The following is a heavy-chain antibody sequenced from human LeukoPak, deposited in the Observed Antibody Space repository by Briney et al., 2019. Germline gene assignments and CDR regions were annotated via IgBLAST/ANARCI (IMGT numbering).Heavy chain of an antibody. CDR1: GFTFSSYS. Sequence: GGSLRLSCAASGFTFSSYSMNWVRQAPGKGLEWVSSISSSSSYIYYADSVKGRFTISRDNAKNSLYLQMNSLRAEDTAVYYCARDLEAVATISFDYWGQGTLVTVSS. V-gene: IGHV3-21*01. J-gene: IGHJ4*02. D-gene: IGHD5-24*01. CDR2: ISSSSSYI. CDR3: ARDLEAVATISFDY.